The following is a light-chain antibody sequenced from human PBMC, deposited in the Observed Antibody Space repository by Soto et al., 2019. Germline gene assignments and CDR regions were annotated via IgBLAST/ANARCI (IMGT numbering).Light chain of an antibody. J-gene: IGKJ4*01. Sequence: EIVLTQSPGTLSLSPGERATLSCRASQSFHTNYLAWYQQRPGQAPRLLIYGASNRASGIPERFSGSGSGTDFTLTINRREPEDSAVYFCQQYGRSPGFTFGGGNKVEIK. CDR2: GAS. CDR3: QQYGRSPGFT. CDR1: QSFHTNY. V-gene: IGKV3-20*01.